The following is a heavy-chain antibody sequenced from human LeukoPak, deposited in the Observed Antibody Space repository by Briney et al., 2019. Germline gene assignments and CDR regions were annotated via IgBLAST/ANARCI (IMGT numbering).Heavy chain of an antibody. CDR3: ARGVLWFGELYHYYYYGMDV. J-gene: IGHJ6*02. Sequence: GGSLRLSCAASGFTFSSYSMNWVRRAPGKGLEWVSSISSSSSYIYYADSVKGRFTISRDNAKNSLYLQTNSLRAEDTAVYYCARGVLWFGELYHYYYYGMDVWGQGTTVTVSS. D-gene: IGHD3-10*01. CDR2: ISSSSSYI. CDR1: GFTFSSYS. V-gene: IGHV3-21*01.